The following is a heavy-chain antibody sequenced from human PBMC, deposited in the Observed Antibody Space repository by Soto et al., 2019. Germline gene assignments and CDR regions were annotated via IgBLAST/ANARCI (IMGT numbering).Heavy chain of an antibody. J-gene: IGHJ4*02. D-gene: IGHD6-19*01. CDR3: ASPRKGQWLVCGH. CDR2: ISKYGLDR. CDR1: GFTFSKFG. Sequence: LSCVLSGFTFSKFGMRWVPHSPGEGLAWVASISKYGLDRYYSESVNGRFTISRDDSKNTVFLQMNSLKVEDTAAYFWASPRKGQWLVCGHWGQRTLGSVSS. V-gene: IGHV3-30*19.